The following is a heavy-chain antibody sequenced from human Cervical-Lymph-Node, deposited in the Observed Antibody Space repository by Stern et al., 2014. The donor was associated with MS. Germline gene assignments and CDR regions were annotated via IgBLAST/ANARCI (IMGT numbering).Heavy chain of an antibody. Sequence: DQLVESGGGVVQPGRSLRLSCAASGFSFGSSGLHWVRQAPGKGLEWVALSSSDGRKKYYADSVKGRFIISRDNSKNTVYLQMNSLRVEDTAVYYCAKDLGGRASWGQGTVVTVSS. D-gene: IGHD1-26*01. CDR1: GFSFGSSG. CDR2: SSSDGRKK. V-gene: IGHV3-30*18. CDR3: AKDLGGRAS. J-gene: IGHJ5*02.